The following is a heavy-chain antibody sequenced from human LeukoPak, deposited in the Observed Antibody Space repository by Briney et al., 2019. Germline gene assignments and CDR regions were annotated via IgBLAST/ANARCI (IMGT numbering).Heavy chain of an antibody. V-gene: IGHV4-59*01. CDR3: ARGYCGGGTCYRTFFDQ. J-gene: IGHJ4*02. CDR1: GGSIRSYY. Sequence: SETLSLICTVSGGSIRSYYWSWIRQPPGRGLEWIGYISDSGSTNYNSTLKSRVTISVDTSKNQFSLKLSSVTAADTAVYYCARGYCGGGTCYRTFFDQWGQGTLVTVS. D-gene: IGHD2-15*01. CDR2: ISDSGST.